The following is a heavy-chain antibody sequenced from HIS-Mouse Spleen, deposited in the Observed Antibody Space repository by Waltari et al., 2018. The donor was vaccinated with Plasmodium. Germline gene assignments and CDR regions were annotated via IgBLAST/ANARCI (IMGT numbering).Heavy chain of an antibody. J-gene: IGHJ4*02. CDR1: GGSTRSSLYY. Sequence: QLQLQESGPGLVKPPETLSLPCTASGGSTRSSLYYRGWIRQPPGKGLEWIVSIYYSGSTYYNPSLKSRVTISVDTSKNQFSLKLSSVTAADTAVYYCARRGGSYYYFDYWGQGTLVTVSS. CDR3: ARRGGSYYYFDY. D-gene: IGHD1-26*01. CDR2: IYYSGST. V-gene: IGHV4-39*01.